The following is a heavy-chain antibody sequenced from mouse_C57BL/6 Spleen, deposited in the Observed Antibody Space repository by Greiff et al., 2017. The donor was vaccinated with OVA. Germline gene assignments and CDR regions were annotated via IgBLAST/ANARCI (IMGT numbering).Heavy chain of an antibody. J-gene: IGHJ2*01. D-gene: IGHD3-3*01. CDR1: GYTFTSYW. CDR2: IYPGSGST. CDR3: ARSDLGQDFDY. Sequence: VKLQESGAELVKPGASVKMSCKASGYTFTSYWITWVKQRPGQGLEWIGDIYPGSGSTNYNEKFKSKATLTVDTSSSTAYMQLSSLTSEDSAVYYCARSDLGQDFDYWGQGTTLTVSS. V-gene: IGHV1-55*01.